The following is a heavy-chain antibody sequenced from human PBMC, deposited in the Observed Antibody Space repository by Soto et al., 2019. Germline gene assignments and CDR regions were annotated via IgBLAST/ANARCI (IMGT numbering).Heavy chain of an antibody. V-gene: IGHV4-4*02. J-gene: IGHJ2*01. CDR3: ARDDYGDYLGGFWYFDL. D-gene: IGHD4-17*01. CDR2: IYHSGST. CDR1: GGSISSSNW. Sequence: QVQLQESGPGLVKPSGTLSLTCAVSGGSISSSNWWSWVRQPPGKELEWIGEIYHSGSTNYNPSLKSRVTISVDKSKNQFSLKLSSVTAADTAVYYCARDDYGDYLGGFWYFDLWGRGTLVTVSS.